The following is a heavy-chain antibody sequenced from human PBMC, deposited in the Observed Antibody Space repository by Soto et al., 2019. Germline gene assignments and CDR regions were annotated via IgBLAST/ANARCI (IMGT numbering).Heavy chain of an antibody. CDR3: ARRARTDFYYRAV. Sequence: EVQLAESGGGLAQPGGSLRLSCAASGFTLSGYDMDWVRQAPGKGLEYVSGISSNGVGTYYANSVQGRFTISRDNSKNTVYLQMGSMRPPDMAVYYCARRARTDFYYRAVWGKGTPVTVS. J-gene: IGHJ6*03. CDR1: GFTLSGYD. CDR2: ISSNGVGT. D-gene: IGHD6-6*01. V-gene: IGHV3-64*01.